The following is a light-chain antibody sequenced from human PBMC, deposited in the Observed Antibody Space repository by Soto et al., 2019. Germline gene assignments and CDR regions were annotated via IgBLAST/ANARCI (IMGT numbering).Light chain of an antibody. CDR3: QSYDTSLSGFVV. Sequence: QPVLTQPPSVSGAPGQRVTISCTGSSSNIGAGYLVHWYQQLPGTPPKLLIYGDSNRPSGVPDRFSGSKSGASASLAITGLQAEDEADYYCQSYDTSLSGFVVFGGGTKLTVL. J-gene: IGLJ2*01. V-gene: IGLV1-40*01. CDR1: SSNIGAGYL. CDR2: GDS.